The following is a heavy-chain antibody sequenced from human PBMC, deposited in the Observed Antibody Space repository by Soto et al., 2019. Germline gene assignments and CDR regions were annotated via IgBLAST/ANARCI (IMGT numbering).Heavy chain of an antibody. D-gene: IGHD3-16*02. CDR3: ASLGVWGSYRYTGGVDY. J-gene: IGHJ4*02. V-gene: IGHV4-31*03. CDR1: GGSISSGGYY. Sequence: QVQLQESGPGLVKPSQTLSLTCTVSGGSISSGGYYWSWIRQHPGKGLEWIGYIYYSGSTYYNPSLKSRVTISVDTSKNQFSLKLSSVTAADTAVYYCASLGVWGSYRYTGGVDYWGQGTLVTVSS. CDR2: IYYSGST.